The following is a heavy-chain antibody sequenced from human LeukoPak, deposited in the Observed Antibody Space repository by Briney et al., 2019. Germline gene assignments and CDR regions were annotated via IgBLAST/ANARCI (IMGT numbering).Heavy chain of an antibody. V-gene: IGHV3-23*01. CDR1: GFNFNSHA. Sequence: GGALRPFRGAPGFNFNSHAISWVRPAPGEGVGGVSAISGSGGSTYYADSVKGRFTISRDNSKNTLYLQMNSLRAEDTAVYYCATERTGYSSSSFDYWGRGTLVTVSS. J-gene: IGHJ4*02. CDR3: ATERTGYSSSSFDY. CDR2: ISGSGGST. D-gene: IGHD6-13*01.